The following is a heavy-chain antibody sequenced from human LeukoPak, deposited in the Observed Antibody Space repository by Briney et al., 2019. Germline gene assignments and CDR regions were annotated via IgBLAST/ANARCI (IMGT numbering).Heavy chain of an antibody. CDR2: ISWNSGSI. CDR1: GFTFDDYA. CDR3: AKDRATVTITYYMGV. V-gene: IGHV3-9*01. D-gene: IGHD4-17*01. J-gene: IGHJ6*03. Sequence: GGSLRLSCAASGFTFDDYAMHWVRQAPGKGLEWVSGISWNSGSIGYADSVKGRFTISRDNAKNSLYLQMNSLRAEDTALYYCAKDRATVTITYYMGVWGKGTTVTVSS.